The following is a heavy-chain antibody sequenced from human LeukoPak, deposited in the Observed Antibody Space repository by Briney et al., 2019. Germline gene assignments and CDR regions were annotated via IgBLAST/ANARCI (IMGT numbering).Heavy chain of an antibody. Sequence: GASVKVSCRASGYXLTTYYIHWVRQAPGQGLEWVGIIKPSGGSTSYAQKFQDRVTMTRDTSMSTVYMELSSLRSEDTAVYYCARVHDSDWYFDYWGQGTLVTVSS. V-gene: IGHV1-46*01. CDR3: ARVHDSDWYFDY. CDR2: IKPSGGST. D-gene: IGHD6-19*01. CDR1: GYXLTTYY. J-gene: IGHJ4*02.